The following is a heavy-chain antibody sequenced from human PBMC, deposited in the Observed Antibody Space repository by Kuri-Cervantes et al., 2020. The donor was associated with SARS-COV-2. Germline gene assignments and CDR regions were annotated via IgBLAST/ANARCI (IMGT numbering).Heavy chain of an antibody. CDR2: ISYDGSTL. V-gene: IGHV3-30*03. D-gene: IGHD2-2*01. J-gene: IGHJ4*02. Sequence: GESLKISCAASGFTFSSYAMSWVRQAPGKGLEWVAIISYDGSTLYQNSVKGRFTISRDNSRNTVYLQMNSLRREDTAVYFCAREGPQSTSSEVDYWGQGTLVTVSS. CDR3: AREGPQSTSSEVDY. CDR1: GFTFSSYA.